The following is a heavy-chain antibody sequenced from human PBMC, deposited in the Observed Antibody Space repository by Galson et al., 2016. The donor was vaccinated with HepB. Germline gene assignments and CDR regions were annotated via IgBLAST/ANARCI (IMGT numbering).Heavy chain of an antibody. CDR2: INPNSGGT. CDR3: ARDVDIVVVPAAMLSF. Sequence: WMGWINPNSGGTNFAQSFQGRVTMTRDTSINTAYMELSRLRSDDTAVYYCARDVDIVVVPAAMLSFWGQGTLVTVSS. D-gene: IGHD2-2*03. V-gene: IGHV1-2*02. J-gene: IGHJ4*02.